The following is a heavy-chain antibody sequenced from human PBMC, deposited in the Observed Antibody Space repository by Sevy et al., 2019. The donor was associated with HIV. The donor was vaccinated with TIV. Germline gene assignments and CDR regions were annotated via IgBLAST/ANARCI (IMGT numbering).Heavy chain of an antibody. Sequence: ASVNVSCKASGYTFTGYYIHWVRQAPGQGLEWMGWINPNSGGTYFAKTFQDSVTMTTDTSVNTASMELRSLRFDDTAVYYCARMGDYYDSSGYYPLKFWGQGTLVTVSS. CDR1: GYTFTGYY. CDR2: INPNSGGT. CDR3: ARMGDYYDSSGYYPLKF. J-gene: IGHJ4*02. D-gene: IGHD3-22*01. V-gene: IGHV1-2*02.